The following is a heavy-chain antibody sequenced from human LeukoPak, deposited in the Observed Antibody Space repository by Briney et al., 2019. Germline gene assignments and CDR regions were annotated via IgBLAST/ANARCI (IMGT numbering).Heavy chain of an antibody. CDR2: IWYDGSNK. J-gene: IGHJ4*02. Sequence: PGGSLRLSCAVSGFTLSSYGVHWARQPPGKGLEWVAVIWYDGSNKYYADSVKGRFTISRDNSKNTLYLQMNRLRAEDTAVYYCATSGSYYRFEYWGRGSLVTVSS. V-gene: IGHV3-33*01. CDR1: GFTLSSYG. D-gene: IGHD1-26*01. CDR3: ATSGSYYRFEY.